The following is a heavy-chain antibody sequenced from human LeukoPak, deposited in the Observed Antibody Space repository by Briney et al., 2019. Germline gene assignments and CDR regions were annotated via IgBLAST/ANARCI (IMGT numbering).Heavy chain of an antibody. J-gene: IGHJ6*03. CDR3: ARDLSSSWYPPYYYMDV. Sequence: ASVKVSCKASGYTFTGYYMHWVRQAPGQGLEWMGWINPNSGGTNYAQKFQGRVTMTRDTSISAAYMELSRLRSDDTAVYYCARDLSSSWYPPYYYMDVWGKGTTVTVSS. CDR2: INPNSGGT. V-gene: IGHV1-2*02. CDR1: GYTFTGYY. D-gene: IGHD6-13*01.